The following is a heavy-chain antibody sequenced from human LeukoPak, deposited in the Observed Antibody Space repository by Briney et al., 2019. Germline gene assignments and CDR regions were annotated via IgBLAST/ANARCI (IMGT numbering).Heavy chain of an antibody. CDR2: ISYDGSNK. J-gene: IGHJ4*02. V-gene: IGHV3-30*04. CDR1: GFTFSSYA. D-gene: IGHD6-19*01. CDR3: AKDKRNIGSGTLHDY. Sequence: SGGSLRLPCAASGFTFSSYAMHWVRQAPGKGLEWVAVISYDGSNKYYADSVKGRFTISRDNSKNTLYLQMNSLRAEDTAVYYCAKDKRNIGSGTLHDYWGQGTLVTVSS.